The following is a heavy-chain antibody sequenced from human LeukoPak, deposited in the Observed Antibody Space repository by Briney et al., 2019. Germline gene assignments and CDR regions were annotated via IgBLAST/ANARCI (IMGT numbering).Heavy chain of an antibody. V-gene: IGHV3-49*04. CDR3: TRGRDYYGSGSYLNWFDP. Sequence: PGRSLRLSCAASGFTFSSYGMHWVRQAPGKGLEWVGFMRSKAYGGTIEYAASVRGRFTISRDDSKSNAYLQMNSLKTEDTAVYYCTRGRDYYGSGSYLNWFDPWGQGTLVTVSS. J-gene: IGHJ5*02. CDR1: GFTFSSYG. D-gene: IGHD3-10*01. CDR2: MRSKAYGGTI.